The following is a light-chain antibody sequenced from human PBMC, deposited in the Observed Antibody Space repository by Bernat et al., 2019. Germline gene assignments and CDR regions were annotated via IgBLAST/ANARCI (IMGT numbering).Light chain of an antibody. J-gene: IGKJ4*01. V-gene: IGKV1-33*01. Sequence: DIQMTQSPSSLSASVGDRVTITCQASQDISRYLNWYQHKSGKAPKLLIYDASILEMGVPSRLSGRGSGIEFSLTISSLQPADIAVYYCQQHESLPVTFGGGTKVEI. CDR1: QDISRY. CDR3: QQHESLPVT. CDR2: DAS.